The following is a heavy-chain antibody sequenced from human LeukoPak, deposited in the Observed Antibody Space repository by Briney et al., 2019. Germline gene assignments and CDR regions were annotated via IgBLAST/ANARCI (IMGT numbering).Heavy chain of an antibody. CDR3: AIFPIYYYDSSGYYYEPLDY. J-gene: IGHJ4*02. CDR2: ISAYNGNT. Sequence: ASVKVSCKASGYTFTSYGISWVRQAPGQGLEWMGWISAYNGNTNYAQKLQGRVTMTTDTSTSTAYMELRSLRSDDTAVYYCAIFPIYYYDSSGYYYEPLDYWGQGTLVTVSS. CDR1: GYTFTSYG. D-gene: IGHD3-22*01. V-gene: IGHV1-18*01.